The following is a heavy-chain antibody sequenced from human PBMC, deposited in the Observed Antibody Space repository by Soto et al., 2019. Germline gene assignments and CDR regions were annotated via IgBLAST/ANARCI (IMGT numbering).Heavy chain of an antibody. Sequence: QVQLVQSGAEVKKPGASVKVSCKASGYTFTSYAMHWVRQAPGQRLEWMGWINAGNGNTKYSQKFQGRVTITRDTSASTADMELSSLRSEDTAVYYCARAEVRGVIPPSIDYWGQGTLVTVSS. CDR3: ARAEVRGVIPPSIDY. CDR1: GYTFTSYA. CDR2: INAGNGNT. V-gene: IGHV1-3*01. J-gene: IGHJ4*02. D-gene: IGHD3-10*01.